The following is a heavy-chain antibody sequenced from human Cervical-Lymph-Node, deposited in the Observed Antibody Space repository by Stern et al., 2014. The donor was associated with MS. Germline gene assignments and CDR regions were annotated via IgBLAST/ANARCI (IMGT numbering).Heavy chain of an antibody. CDR3: ARGVGDY. J-gene: IGHJ4*02. D-gene: IGHD3-16*01. CDR2: INRDGSDT. V-gene: IGHV3-74*02. CDR1: GFNFSSYW. Sequence: VQLVESGGGVVQPGGSLRLSCAASGFNFSSYWMHWVRQFPEKGLFWVSQINRDGSDTSYADSVKGRFSISRDNIRNMLYLRMTSLRAEDTAVYYCARGVGDYWGQGARVTVSS.